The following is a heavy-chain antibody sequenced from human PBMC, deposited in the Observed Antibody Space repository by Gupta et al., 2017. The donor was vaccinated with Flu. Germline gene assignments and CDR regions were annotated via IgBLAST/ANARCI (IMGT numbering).Heavy chain of an antibody. Sequence: EVQLVESGGGLVQPGGSLRLSCAASGFTFSSYSMNWVRQAPGKGLEWVSYISSSSSTIYYADSVKGRFTISRDNAKNSLYLKMNSLRDEDTAVYYCARQERYCSSTSCQHFNFDYWGQGTLVTVSS. D-gene: IGHD2-2*01. CDR1: GFTFSSYS. CDR3: ARQERYCSSTSCQHFNFDY. CDR2: ISSSSSTI. J-gene: IGHJ4*02. V-gene: IGHV3-48*02.